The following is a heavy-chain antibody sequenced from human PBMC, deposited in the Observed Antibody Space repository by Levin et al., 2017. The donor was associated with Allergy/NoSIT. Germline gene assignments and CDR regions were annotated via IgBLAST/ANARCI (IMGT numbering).Heavy chain of an antibody. CDR1: GLTLSSHF. D-gene: IGHD1-26*01. CDR2: VEHDGNIK. J-gene: IGHJ6*02. Sequence: QPGGSLRLSCEASGLTLSSHFVHWVRQAPGKGLEWVTVVEHDGNIKHYADSVKGRFTISRDDSRNTLYLQMRSLRAGDTAVYYCVRDLMEAGSYRRRGMDVWGQGTTVTVSS. CDR3: VRDLMEAGSYRRRGMDV. V-gene: IGHV3-30-3*01.